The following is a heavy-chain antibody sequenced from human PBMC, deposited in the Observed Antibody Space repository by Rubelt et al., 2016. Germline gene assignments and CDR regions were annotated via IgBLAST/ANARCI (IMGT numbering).Heavy chain of an antibody. CDR3: ARDQIRRQPGVYYYYGMDV. CDR2: INAGNGNT. Sequence: EVKKPGASVKVSCKASGYTFTSYSMHWVRQAPGQKLEWMGWINAGNGNTKYSQKFQGRVTITRDTSASTAYMELSSLTSEDTAVYYCARDQIRRQPGVYYYYGMDVWGQGTTVIVSS. CDR1: GYTFTSYS. V-gene: IGHV1-3*01. J-gene: IGHJ6*02. D-gene: IGHD3-10*01.